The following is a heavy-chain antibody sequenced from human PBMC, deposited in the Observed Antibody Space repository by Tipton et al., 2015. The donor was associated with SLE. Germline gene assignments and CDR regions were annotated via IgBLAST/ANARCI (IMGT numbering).Heavy chain of an antibody. D-gene: IGHD2-21*01. Sequence: SLRLSCVASGFTFNSYSMNWVRQAPGKGLEWVSVIYTGGSTFYADSVKGRFTISRDTSKNTLYLQMNNLRAEDTAIYYCARVLLRYFDYWGQGALVTVSS. CDR1: GFTFNSYS. CDR3: ARVLLRYFDY. V-gene: IGHV3-66*01. J-gene: IGHJ4*02. CDR2: IYTGGST.